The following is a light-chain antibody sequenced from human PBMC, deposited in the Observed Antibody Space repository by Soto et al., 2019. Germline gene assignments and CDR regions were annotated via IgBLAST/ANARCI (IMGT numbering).Light chain of an antibody. Sequence: QSVLTQPPSVSGAPGQRVTISCTGSSSNIGAGYDVHWYQQLPGTAPKLLMYGNSNRPSGVPDRFSGSKSGTSASLAITGLQDEEEADYSCQSYDSSLSGSEVFGTGTKLTVL. CDR3: QSYDSSLSGSEV. CDR2: GNS. CDR1: SSNIGAGYD. J-gene: IGLJ1*01. V-gene: IGLV1-40*01.